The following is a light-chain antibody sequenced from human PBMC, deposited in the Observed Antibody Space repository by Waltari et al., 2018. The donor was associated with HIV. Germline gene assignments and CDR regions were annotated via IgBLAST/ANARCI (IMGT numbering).Light chain of an antibody. Sequence: QPALTQPPSASGSPGQSVTIPGPGISSDVGDYNSVSWYQQHPSKAPQLRIYEVNKRPSGVPDRFSGSKSGNTASLTVSGLQTEDEADYYCSSYVGSNRVFGGGTKLTVL. J-gene: IGLJ3*02. V-gene: IGLV2-8*01. CDR2: EVN. CDR3: SSYVGSNRV. CDR1: SSDVGDYNS.